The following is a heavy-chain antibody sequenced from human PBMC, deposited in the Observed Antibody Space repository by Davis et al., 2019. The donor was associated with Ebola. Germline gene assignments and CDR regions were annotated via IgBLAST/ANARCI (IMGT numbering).Heavy chain of an antibody. D-gene: IGHD1-1*01. CDR1: GGTFSSYA. Sequence: AASVKVSCKASGGTFSSYAISWVRQAPGQGLEWMGGFIPIFGTANYAQKFQGRVTITADESTSTAYMEVGILRSDDTAVYYCARAQFPTTSDHWGQGTLVTVSS. J-gene: IGHJ4*02. CDR3: ARAQFPTTSDH. V-gene: IGHV1-69*13. CDR2: FIPIFGTA.